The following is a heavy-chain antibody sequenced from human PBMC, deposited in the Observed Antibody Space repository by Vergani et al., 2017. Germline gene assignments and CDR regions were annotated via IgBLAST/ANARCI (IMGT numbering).Heavy chain of an antibody. D-gene: IGHD3-10*01. Sequence: EVQLVESGGGLVQPGGSLRLSCAASGFTFSSYWMHWVRQAPGKGLVWVSRINSDGSSTSYADSVKGRFTISRDNAKNTLYLQMNSLRAEDTAVYYCARDSGTLWYGELVPHDAFDVWGQGTMVTVSS. J-gene: IGHJ3*01. V-gene: IGHV3-74*01. CDR2: INSDGSST. CDR1: GFTFSSYW. CDR3: ARDSGTLWYGELVPHDAFDV.